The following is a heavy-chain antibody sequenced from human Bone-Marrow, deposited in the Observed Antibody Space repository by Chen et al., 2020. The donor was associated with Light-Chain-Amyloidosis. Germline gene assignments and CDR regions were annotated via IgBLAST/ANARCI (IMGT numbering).Heavy chain of an antibody. Sequence: EVQLEQSGPEVKKTGESLKISCKGSGYTFPNYWIGWVRQMPGKGLEWMGVIYPDDSDARYSASFEGQVTISADKSITTAYLQWRSLKASDTAMYYCARRRDGYNFDYWGQGTLVTVSS. CDR3: ARRRDGYNFDY. CDR1: GYTFPNYW. CDR2: IYPDDSDA. V-gene: IGHV5-51*01. D-gene: IGHD5-12*01. J-gene: IGHJ4*02.